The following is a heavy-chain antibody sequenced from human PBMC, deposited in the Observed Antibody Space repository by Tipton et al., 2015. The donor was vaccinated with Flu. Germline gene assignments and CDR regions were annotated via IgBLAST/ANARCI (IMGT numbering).Heavy chain of an antibody. V-gene: IGHV4-61*02. CDR3: ARAPSGGGVVAARGRYYYYGMDV. CDR2: NYTSGST. Sequence: TLSLTCTVSGGSISSGSYYWSWIRQPAGKGLEWFGRNYTSGSTNYNPSHKSRATISVDTSKNQFSLKLSSVTAADTAVYYCARAPSGGGVVAARGRYYYYGMDVWGQGTTVTVSS. J-gene: IGHJ6*02. D-gene: IGHD2-15*01. CDR1: GGSISSGSYY.